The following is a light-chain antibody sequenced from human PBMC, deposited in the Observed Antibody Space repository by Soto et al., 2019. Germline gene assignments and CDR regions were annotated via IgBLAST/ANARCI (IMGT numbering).Light chain of an antibody. CDR1: QSVSSSY. V-gene: IGKV3-20*01. J-gene: IGKJ3*01. CDR3: QHYGSSPFT. Sequence: EIVLTQSPGTLSLSPGERATLSCRASQSVSSSYLAWYQQKPGQAPSLLIYGASSRATGIPDRFSGSGSGTDFTLTISRLEPEDFAVYYCQHYGSSPFTFGPGTKVDIK. CDR2: GAS.